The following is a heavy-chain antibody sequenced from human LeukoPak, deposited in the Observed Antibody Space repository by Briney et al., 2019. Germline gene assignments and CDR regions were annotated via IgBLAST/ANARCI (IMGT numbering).Heavy chain of an antibody. CDR3: ARHLRYSSSWTPLWYFDY. V-gene: IGHV4-34*01. J-gene: IGHJ4*02. CDR2: INHSGST. D-gene: IGHD6-13*01. Sequence: SETLSLTCAVYGGSFIGYYWSWVRQPPGKGLEWIGEINHSGSTNYNPSLKSRVTISVDTSKNQFSLKLSSVTAADTAVYYCARHLRYSSSWTPLWYFDYWGQGTLVTVSS. CDR1: GGSFIGYY.